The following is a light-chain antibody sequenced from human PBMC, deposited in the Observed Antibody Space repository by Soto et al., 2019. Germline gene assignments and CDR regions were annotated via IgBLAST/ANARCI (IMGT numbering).Light chain of an antibody. CDR1: QTVSSN. CDR2: GAS. V-gene: IGKV3-15*01. CDR3: QHYSNWQTWT. Sequence: EIVMTQSPATLSVSPGERATLSCRASQTVSSNLAWYQQRPGQAPRLLIYGASTRATDIPARFSGSGSETEFTLTISSLQSEDFAVYYCQHYSNWQTWTFDQGT. J-gene: IGKJ1*01.